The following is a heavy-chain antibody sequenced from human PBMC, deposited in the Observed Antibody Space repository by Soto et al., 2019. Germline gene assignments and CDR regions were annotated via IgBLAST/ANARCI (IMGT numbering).Heavy chain of an antibody. CDR3: VQGGEVAVAGNGQRTFDY. Sequence: EVQLLESGGGLVQPGGSLRLSCAASGFTFSNYAMSWVRQAPGTAPEWVSGLTASGGRTYYADSVKGRFTISRDNSKNSWYLQINSVRADDKATYFCVQGGEVAVAGNGQRTFDYWGQGTLVTVSS. V-gene: IGHV3-23*01. D-gene: IGHD6-19*01. CDR2: LTASGGRT. CDR1: GFTFSNYA. J-gene: IGHJ4*02.